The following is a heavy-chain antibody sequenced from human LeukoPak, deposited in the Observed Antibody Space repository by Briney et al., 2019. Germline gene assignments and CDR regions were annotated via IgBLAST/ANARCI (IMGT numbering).Heavy chain of an antibody. CDR2: ISAYNGNT. D-gene: IGHD2-2*01. CDR1: GYTFTSYG. Sequence: ASVTVPCKASGYTFTSYGISWVRHAPGQGLEWMGWISAYNGNTNYAQKLQGRVTMTTDTSTSTAYMELRSLRSDDTAVYYCARAYCSSTSCYGLGDFDYWGQGTLVTVSS. CDR3: ARAYCSSTSCYGLGDFDY. J-gene: IGHJ4*02. V-gene: IGHV1-18*01.